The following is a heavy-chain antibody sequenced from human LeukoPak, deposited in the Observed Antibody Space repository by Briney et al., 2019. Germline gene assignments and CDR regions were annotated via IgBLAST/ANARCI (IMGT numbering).Heavy chain of an antibody. D-gene: IGHD3-22*01. J-gene: IGHJ4*02. CDR3: ARDMGYYDSSGYYSG. CDR1: GFTVSINS. Sequence: GGSLRLSCTVSGFTVSINSMSWVRQAPGKGLEWVSFIYSGGNTHYSDSVKGRFTISRDNSKNTLYLQMNSLRAEDTAVYYCARDMGYYDSSGYYSGWGQGTLVTVSS. V-gene: IGHV3-66*01. CDR2: IYSGGNT.